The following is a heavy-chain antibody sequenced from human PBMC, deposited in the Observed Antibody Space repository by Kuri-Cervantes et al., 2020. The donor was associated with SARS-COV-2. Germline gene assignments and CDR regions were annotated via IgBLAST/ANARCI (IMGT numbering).Heavy chain of an antibody. V-gene: IGHV3-64*04. CDR1: GFTFSSYA. Sequence: GESLKISCSASGFTFSSYAMHWVRQAPGKGLEYVSAISSNGGSTYYADSVKGRFTISRDNAKNSLYLQMNSLRAEDTAVYYCARKRNNYDFWSGPIYYFDYWGQGTLVTVSS. CDR2: ISSNGGST. J-gene: IGHJ4*02. CDR3: ARKRNNYDFWSGPIYYFDY. D-gene: IGHD3-3*01.